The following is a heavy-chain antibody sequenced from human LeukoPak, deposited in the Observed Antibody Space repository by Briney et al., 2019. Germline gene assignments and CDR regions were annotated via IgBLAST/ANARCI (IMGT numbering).Heavy chain of an antibody. CDR3: ARDRYTSGPNIGY. V-gene: IGHV1-18*01. CDR1: GYSFTSYG. J-gene: IGHJ4*02. Sequence: APVKVSCNASGYSFTSYGISWVRQAPGRGLEWMGWISGYNGNTNYAQKLQGRVTMTTDTSTSTAYMELSSLISDDTAVYYCARDRYTSGPNIGYWGQGTLVTVSS. CDR2: ISGYNGNT. D-gene: IGHD3-22*01.